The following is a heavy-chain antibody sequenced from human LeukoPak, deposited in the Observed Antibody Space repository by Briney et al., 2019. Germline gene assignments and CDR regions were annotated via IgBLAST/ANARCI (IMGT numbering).Heavy chain of an antibody. Sequence: GGSLRLSCAASGFTFSDYYMSWIRQAPGKGLEWVSYISSSGSTIYYADSMKGRFSISRDNSKNTLYVQMNSLRAEDTAVYYCAKDRRDSSGSSFDYWGQGTLVTVSS. CDR1: GFTFSDYY. CDR3: AKDRRDSSGSSFDY. V-gene: IGHV3-11*04. CDR2: ISSSGSTI. D-gene: IGHD3-22*01. J-gene: IGHJ4*02.